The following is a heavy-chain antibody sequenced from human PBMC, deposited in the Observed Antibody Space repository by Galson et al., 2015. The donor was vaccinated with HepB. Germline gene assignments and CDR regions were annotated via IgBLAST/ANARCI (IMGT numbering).Heavy chain of an antibody. D-gene: IGHD3-16*01. CDR3: ARLAYYDYVAPGLFDY. CDR2: IYPGDSDT. Sequence: QSGAEVKKPGESLKISCKGSGYSFTSYWIGWVRQMPGKGLEWMGIIYPGDSDTRYSPSFQGQVTISADKSISTAYLQWSSLKASDTAMYYCARLAYYDYVAPGLFDYWGQGTLVTVSS. V-gene: IGHV5-51*01. CDR1: GYSFTSYW. J-gene: IGHJ4*02.